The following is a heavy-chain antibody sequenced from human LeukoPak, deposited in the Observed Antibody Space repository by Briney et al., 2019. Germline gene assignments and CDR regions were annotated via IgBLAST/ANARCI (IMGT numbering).Heavy chain of an antibody. CDR3: ARSSGWYRALWD. CDR1: GFTFSSYA. CDR2: ISYDGSNK. J-gene: IGHJ4*02. D-gene: IGHD6-19*01. V-gene: IGHV3-30-3*01. Sequence: PGGSLRLSCAASGFTFSSYAMHWVRQAPGKGLEGVAVISYDGSNKYYADSVKGRFTISRDNSKNTLYLQMNSLRAEDTAVYYCARSSGWYRALWDWGQGTLVTVSS.